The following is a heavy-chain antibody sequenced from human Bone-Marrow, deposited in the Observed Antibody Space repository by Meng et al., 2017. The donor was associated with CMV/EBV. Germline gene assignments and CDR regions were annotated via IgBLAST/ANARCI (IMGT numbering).Heavy chain of an antibody. CDR1: GYSFTSYW. CDR3: ARYLSGGAALLRY. V-gene: IGHV5-51*01. D-gene: IGHD2-15*01. J-gene: IGHJ4*02. Sequence: ETLSLTCKGSGYSFTSYWIGWVRQMPGKGLEWMGSIHPSDSATRYNPSFQGQVSISADKSSSTAYLQWRSLTASDTAMYYCARYLSGGAALLRYWGQGTLVTVSS. CDR2: IHPSDSAT.